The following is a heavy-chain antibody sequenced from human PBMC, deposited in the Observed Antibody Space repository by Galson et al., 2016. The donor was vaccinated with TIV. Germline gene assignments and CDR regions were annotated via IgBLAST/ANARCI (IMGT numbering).Heavy chain of an antibody. CDR1: GDSVSSNSAA. J-gene: IGHJ4*02. D-gene: IGHD3-3*01. Sequence: AISGDSVSSNSAAWNWIRQSPSRGLEWLGRTYYRSKWYNDYALSVKSRITINPDTSKNQFSLQLNSVTPEDTAVYYCARATPSVFGVVMTLDYWGQGTLVTVSS. CDR3: ARATPSVFGVVMTLDY. V-gene: IGHV6-1*01. CDR2: TYYRSKWYN.